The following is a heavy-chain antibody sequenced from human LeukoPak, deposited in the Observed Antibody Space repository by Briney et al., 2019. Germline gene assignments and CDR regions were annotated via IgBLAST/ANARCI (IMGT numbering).Heavy chain of an antibody. CDR2: TYYSGSTGST. V-gene: IGHV4-39*07. CDR3: AKDFVVVPGNVNYFDY. CDR1: GGSISSSSYY. D-gene: IGHD2-21*02. Sequence: SETLSLTCTVSGGSISSSSYYWGWIRQPPGKGLEWIGSTYYSGSTGSTYYNPSFKSRVTILIDTSKNQFSLKLSSVTAADTAVYYCAKDFVVVPGNVNYFDYWGQGTLVTVSS. J-gene: IGHJ4*02.